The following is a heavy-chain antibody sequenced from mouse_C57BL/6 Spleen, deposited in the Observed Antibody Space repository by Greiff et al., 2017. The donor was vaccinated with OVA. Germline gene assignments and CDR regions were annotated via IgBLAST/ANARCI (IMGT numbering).Heavy chain of an antibody. J-gene: IGHJ2*01. Sequence: VQLQQSGPELVKPGASVKISCKASGYTFTDYYMNWVKQSHGKSLEWIGDINPNNGGTSYNQKFKGKATLTVDKSSSTAYMELRSLTSEDSAVYYCARYDYSNYCDYWGQGTTLTVSS. CDR2: INPNNGGT. D-gene: IGHD2-5*01. CDR3: ARYDYSNYCDY. CDR1: GYTFTDYY. V-gene: IGHV1-26*01.